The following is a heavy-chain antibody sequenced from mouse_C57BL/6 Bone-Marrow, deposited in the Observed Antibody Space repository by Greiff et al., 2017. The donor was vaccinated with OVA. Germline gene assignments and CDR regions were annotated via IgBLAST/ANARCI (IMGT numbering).Heavy chain of an antibody. CDR1: GFNFTDDY. Sequence: EVKLVESGAELVRPGASVKLSCTASGFNFTDDYMHWVKQRPEQGLEWIGWIDPENGDTEYASKFQGKATLTADTSSNTAYLQLSNLTSEDAAIYYSTNHLKGAMDYWGQGTSVTVSS. CDR3: TNHLKGAMDY. CDR2: IDPENGDT. V-gene: IGHV14-4*01. D-gene: IGHD1-3*01. J-gene: IGHJ4*01.